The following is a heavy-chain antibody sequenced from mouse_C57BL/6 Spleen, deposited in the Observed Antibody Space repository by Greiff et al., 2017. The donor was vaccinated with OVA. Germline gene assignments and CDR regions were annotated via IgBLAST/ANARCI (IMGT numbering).Heavy chain of an antibody. Sequence: QVQLKQPGAELVRPGSSVKLSCKASGYTFTSYWMDWVKQRPGQGLEWIGNIYPSDSETHYNQKFKDKATLTVDKSSSTAYMQLSSLTSEDSAVYYCARWGDDAMDYWGQGTSVTVSS. V-gene: IGHV1-61*01. CDR3: ARWGDDAMDY. J-gene: IGHJ4*01. CDR1: GYTFTSYW. CDR2: IYPSDSET.